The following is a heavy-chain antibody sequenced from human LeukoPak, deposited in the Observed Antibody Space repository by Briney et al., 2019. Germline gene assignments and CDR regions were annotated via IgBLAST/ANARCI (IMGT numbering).Heavy chain of an antibody. CDR1: GYPFTTWE. J-gene: IGHJ5*02. Sequence: GASVTVSCKSSGYPFTTWEINWVRQAAAQGLEWMGWVHPNGGNTAYAQKFQGRVTMTRDTSISTAYMELSGLTSGDTAVYFCARGPRNDRWGQGTLVTVSS. D-gene: IGHD1-14*01. CDR2: VHPNGGNT. V-gene: IGHV1-8*01. CDR3: ARGPRNDR.